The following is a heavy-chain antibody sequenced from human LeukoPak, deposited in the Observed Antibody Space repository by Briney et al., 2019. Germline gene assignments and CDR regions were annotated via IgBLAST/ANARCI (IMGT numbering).Heavy chain of an antibody. J-gene: IGHJ3*02. CDR1: GFTFSSYG. CDR2: ISYDGSNK. V-gene: IGHV3-30*18. CDR3: AKDAFDI. Sequence: GGSLRLSCAASGFTFSSYGMHWVRQAPGKGLEWVAVISYDGSNKYYADSVKGRFTISRDNSKNTLYPQMNSLRAEDTAVYYCAKDAFDIWGQGTMVTVSS.